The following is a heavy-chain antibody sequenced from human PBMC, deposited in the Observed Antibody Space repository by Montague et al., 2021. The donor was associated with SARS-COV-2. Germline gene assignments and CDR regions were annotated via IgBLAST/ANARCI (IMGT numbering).Heavy chain of an antibody. D-gene: IGHD3-10*01. V-gene: IGHV4-59*01. CDR2: VDNSDNT. J-gene: IGHJ4*02. CDR1: GDSIRINY. CDR3: TSGEGNYGWGYYF. Sequence: SETLSLTCTVSGDSIRINYWSWIRQPPGKGLEWIGYVDNSDNTDYNPSLKSRVTISLDTPKTQFSLKLNSVTSADTAVYYCTSGEGNYGWGYYFWGQGTLVTVSS.